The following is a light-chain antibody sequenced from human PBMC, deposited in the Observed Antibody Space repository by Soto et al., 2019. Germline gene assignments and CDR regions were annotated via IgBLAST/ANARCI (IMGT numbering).Light chain of an antibody. Sequence: DIQMTQSPSTLSASVGDRVTITCRASQTISNWLAWYQQKPGKAPKLLIYKASSLESGVPSRFSGSGSGTEFTLTISSLQPDDFATYYCQQYNSYRWTFGQGTKVDIK. J-gene: IGKJ1*01. CDR1: QTISNW. V-gene: IGKV1-5*03. CDR3: QQYNSYRWT. CDR2: KAS.